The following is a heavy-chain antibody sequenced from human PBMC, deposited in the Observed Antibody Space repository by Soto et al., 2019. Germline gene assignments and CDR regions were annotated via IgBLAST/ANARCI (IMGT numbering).Heavy chain of an antibody. V-gene: IGHV1-69*01. CDR2: IIPISGTA. CDR3: ARSQGSSTSLEIYYYYYYGMDV. Sequence: QVQLVQSGAEVKKPGSSVKVSCKASGGTSSSYAINWVRQAPGQGLEWMGGIIPISGTANYAQKFQGRVTITADESTSTAYMELSSLRSEDTAVYYCARSQGSSTSLEIYYYYYYGMDVWGQGTTVTVSS. J-gene: IGHJ6*02. D-gene: IGHD2-2*01. CDR1: GGTSSSYA.